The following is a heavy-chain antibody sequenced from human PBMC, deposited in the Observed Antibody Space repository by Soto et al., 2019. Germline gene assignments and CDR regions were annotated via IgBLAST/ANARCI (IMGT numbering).Heavy chain of an antibody. CDR3: AVTKGYCSSTSCQALDY. V-gene: IGHV4-31*03. J-gene: IGHJ4*02. Sequence: PSETLSLTCTVSGGSISSGGYYWSWIRQHPGKGLEWIGYIYYSGSTYYNPSLKSRVTISVDTSKNQFSLKLSSVTAADTAVYYCAVTKGYCSSTSCQALDYWGQGTLVTVSS. D-gene: IGHD2-2*01. CDR1: GGSISSGGYY. CDR2: IYYSGST.